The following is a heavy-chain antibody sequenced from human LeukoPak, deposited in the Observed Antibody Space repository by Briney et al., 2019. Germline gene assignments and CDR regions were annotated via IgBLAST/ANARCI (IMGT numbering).Heavy chain of an antibody. CDR3: ASMTTVTTSWFDP. D-gene: IGHD4-17*01. CDR1: GGTVNSYA. J-gene: IGHJ5*02. CDR2: IIPILGIA. Sequence: SVKVSCKASGGTVNSYAISWVRQAPGQGLEWMGRIIPILGIANYAQKFQGRVTITADKSTSTAYMELSSLRSEDTAVYYCASMTTVTTSWFDPWGQGTLVTVSS. V-gene: IGHV1-69*04.